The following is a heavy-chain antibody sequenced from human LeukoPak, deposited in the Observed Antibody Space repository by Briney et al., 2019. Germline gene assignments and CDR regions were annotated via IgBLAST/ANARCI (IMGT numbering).Heavy chain of an antibody. CDR3: ARRVGARLNYFDY. J-gene: IGHJ4*02. CDR1: GFTFSSYA. D-gene: IGHD1-26*01. V-gene: IGHV3-30-3*01. Sequence: GRSLRLSCAASGFTFSSYAMHWVRQAPGKGLEWVAVISYDGSNKYYADSVKGRFTISRDNSKNTLYLQMNSLRAEDTAVYYCARRVGARLNYFDYWGQGTLVTVSS. CDR2: ISYDGSNK.